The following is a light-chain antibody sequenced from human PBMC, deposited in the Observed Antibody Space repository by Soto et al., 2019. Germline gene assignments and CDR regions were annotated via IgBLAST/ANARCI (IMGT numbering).Light chain of an antibody. CDR2: DVS. CDR1: SCDIGAYDH. V-gene: IGLV2-14*03. Sequence: QSVLTQPVSVSGSPGQSVTLSCSGISCDIGAYDHVAWFQQHPGKVPKLLIRDVSVRPSGVSSRFSASRSDNTAYLTISGLRPEDEADYYCTSSTHANTVLFGGGTKVTVL. J-gene: IGLJ2*01. CDR3: TSSTHANTVL.